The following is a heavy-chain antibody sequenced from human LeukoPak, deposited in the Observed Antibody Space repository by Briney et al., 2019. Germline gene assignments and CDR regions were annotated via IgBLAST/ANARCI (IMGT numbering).Heavy chain of an antibody. J-gene: IGHJ4*02. V-gene: IGHV3-21*01. CDR3: ARDPEGYSRRFDY. D-gene: IGHD6-13*01. CDR1: GFTFSNYA. Sequence: GGSLRLSCAASGFTFSNYAMSWVRQAPGKGLEWVSSISSSSSYIYYADSVKGRFTISRDNAKNSLYLQMNSLRAEDTAVYYCARDPEGYSRRFDYWGQGTLVTVSS. CDR2: ISSSSSYI.